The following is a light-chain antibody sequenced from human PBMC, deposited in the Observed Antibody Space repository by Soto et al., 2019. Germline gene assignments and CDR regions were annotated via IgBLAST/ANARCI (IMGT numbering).Light chain of an antibody. Sequence: DIPMTQSPTSLSASVGDRVTITCRASQGIRNSLAWYQQKPGKVPKLLIYAASTLQSGAPSRFSGSGSGTDFTLTISSLQPEDVATYYCQNYNGAPQTFGPGTKVHIK. CDR3: QNYNGAPQT. CDR1: QGIRNS. V-gene: IGKV1-27*01. J-gene: IGKJ3*01. CDR2: AAS.